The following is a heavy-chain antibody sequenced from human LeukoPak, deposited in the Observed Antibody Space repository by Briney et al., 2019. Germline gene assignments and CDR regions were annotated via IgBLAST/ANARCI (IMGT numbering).Heavy chain of an antibody. V-gene: IGHV3-23*01. CDR1: GFTFSSYA. J-gene: IGHJ4*02. D-gene: IGHD2-15*01. Sequence: PGGSLRLSCAASGFTFSSYAMSWVRQAPGKGLEWVSAISGSGGSTYYADSVKGRFTISRDNSKNTLYLQMNSLRAEGTAVYYCASLGYCSGGSCSNWGQGTLVTVSS. CDR2: ISGSGGST. CDR3: ASLGYCSGGSCSN.